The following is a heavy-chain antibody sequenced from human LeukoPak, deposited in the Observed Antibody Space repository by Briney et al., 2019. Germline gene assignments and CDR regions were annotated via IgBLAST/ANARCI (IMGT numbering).Heavy chain of an antibody. D-gene: IGHD3-22*01. V-gene: IGHV1-18*01. Sequence: GASVKVSCKASGYTFTNNGISWVRQAPGQGLEWMGLISAYNGDTNYAQKFQGRVSMTTDTSTSTAYLEVRSLRSDDTAVYYCARELAFYFDTIGYFYFDYWGQGTLVTVSS. CDR3: ARELAFYFDTIGYFYFDY. J-gene: IGHJ4*02. CDR1: GYTFTNNG. CDR2: ISAYNGDT.